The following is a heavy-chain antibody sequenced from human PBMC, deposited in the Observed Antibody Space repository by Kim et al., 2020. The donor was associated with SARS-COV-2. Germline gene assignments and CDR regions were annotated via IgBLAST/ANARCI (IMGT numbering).Heavy chain of an antibody. Sequence: SYANYSPSFQGHVTISADKSISTAYLQWSSLKASDTAMYYCARDGRGNYWGQGTLVTVSS. D-gene: IGHD3-16*01. CDR2: SYA. CDR3: ARDGRGNY. V-gene: IGHV5-10-1*01. J-gene: IGHJ4*02.